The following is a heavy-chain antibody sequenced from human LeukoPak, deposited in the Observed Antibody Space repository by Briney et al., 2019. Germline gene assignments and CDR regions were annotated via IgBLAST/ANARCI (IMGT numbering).Heavy chain of an antibody. CDR2: IYPGDSDT. Sequence: HGESLKFSCKGSGYSFTSYWIGWVRQMPGKGLEWMGIIYPGDSDTRYSPSFQGQVTISADKSISTAYLQWSSLKASDTAMYYCARLVVVAATCWFDPWGQGTLVTVSS. J-gene: IGHJ5*02. D-gene: IGHD2-15*01. CDR1: GYSFTSYW. V-gene: IGHV5-51*01. CDR3: ARLVVVAATCWFDP.